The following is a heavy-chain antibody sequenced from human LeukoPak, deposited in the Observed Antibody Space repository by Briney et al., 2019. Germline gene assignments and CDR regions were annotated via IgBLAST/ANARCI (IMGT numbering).Heavy chain of an antibody. CDR1: GGSISSYY. CDR2: IYYSGST. CDR3: ARAQNIIVAGDAFDI. J-gene: IGHJ3*02. D-gene: IGHD5-12*01. V-gene: IGHV4-59*01. Sequence: SETLPLTCTVSGGSISSYYWSWIRQPPGKGLEWIGYIYYSGSTNYNPSLKSRVTISVDTSKNQFSLKLSSVTAADTAVYYCARAQNIIVAGDAFDIWGQGTMVTVSS.